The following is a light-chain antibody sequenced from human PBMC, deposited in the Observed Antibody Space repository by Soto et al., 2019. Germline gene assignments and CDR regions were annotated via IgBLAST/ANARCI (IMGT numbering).Light chain of an antibody. CDR2: RDS. CDR1: NIGSKN. J-gene: IGLJ2*01. V-gene: IGLV3-9*01. Sequence: SSELTQPLSVSVALGQTARITCGRNNIGSKNVHWYQQKPGQAPVLVIYRDSNRPSGIPERFSGSNSGNTATLTISRVQAGDEADYYCQVWDSSSVVFGGGTKLTVL. CDR3: QVWDSSSVV.